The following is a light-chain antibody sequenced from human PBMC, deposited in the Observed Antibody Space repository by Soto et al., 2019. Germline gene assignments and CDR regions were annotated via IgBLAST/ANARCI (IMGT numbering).Light chain of an antibody. J-gene: IGLJ2*01. Sequence: QSVLTQSPSASASLGASVKLTCTLSSGHSSYAIAWHQQQPEKGPRYLMKLNSDGSHSKGDGIPDRFSGSSSGAERYLTISSLQSEDEADYYCQPWGTAPHVVFGGGTKLTVL. CDR3: QPWGTAPHVV. CDR2: LNSDGSH. V-gene: IGLV4-69*01. CDR1: SGHSSYA.